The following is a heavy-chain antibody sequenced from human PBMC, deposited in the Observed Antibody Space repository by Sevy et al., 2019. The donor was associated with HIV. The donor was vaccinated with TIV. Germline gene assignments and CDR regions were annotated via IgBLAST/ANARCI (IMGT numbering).Heavy chain of an antibody. J-gene: IGHJ6*02. Sequence: GGSLRLSCAASGFTFSTYDMHWVRQAPGKGLEWVAINSYDGSYREYADSVRGRFSMSRDNSKNTMYLQMSGLSIEDTAVYYCAKNRPPGGSYFSRHAMDVWGRGTTVTVSS. V-gene: IGHV3-30*18. CDR1: GFTFSTYD. D-gene: IGHD3-16*01. CDR3: AKNRPPGGSYFSRHAMDV. CDR2: NSYDGSYR.